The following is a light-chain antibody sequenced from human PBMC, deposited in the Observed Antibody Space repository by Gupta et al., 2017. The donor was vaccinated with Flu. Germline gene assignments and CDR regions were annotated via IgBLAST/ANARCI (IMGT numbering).Light chain of an antibody. J-gene: IGKJ4*01. CDR1: QGISSW. CDR3: QQANSFPLT. V-gene: IGKV1-12*01. Sequence: IRVSRSPLSAAPSVGDRVTIPCRASQGISSWLAWYQQKPGKAPKLLIYAASSLQSGVPASYSGSGSGTDCTLTIRSLQPEDFATDYCQQANSFPLTFGGGTKVEIK. CDR2: AAS.